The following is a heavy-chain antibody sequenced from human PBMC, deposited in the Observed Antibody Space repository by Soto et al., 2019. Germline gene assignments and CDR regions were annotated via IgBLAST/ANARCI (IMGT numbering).Heavy chain of an antibody. J-gene: IGHJ4*02. Sequence: SETLSLTCTVSGGSISSGDYYWSWIRQPPGRGLEWIGYIFHSWSTYYTPSLKSRVTISLDTSKNQFSLKLSSVTAADTAVYYCASRSYYYGSIDYWGQGTLVTVSS. CDR1: GGSISSGDYY. V-gene: IGHV4-30-4*01. D-gene: IGHD3-10*01. CDR2: IFHSWST. CDR3: ASRSYYYGSIDY.